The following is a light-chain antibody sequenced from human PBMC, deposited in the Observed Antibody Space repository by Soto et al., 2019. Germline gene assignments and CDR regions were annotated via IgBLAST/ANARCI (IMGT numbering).Light chain of an antibody. CDR1: SSDVGNYNY. Sequence: QSALTQPASVSGSPGQSITISCTGSSSDVGNYNYVSWYQQHPGKAPKLMIYDVINRPSGVSNRFSGSKSGNTASLTISGLQAEDEADYYCSSYTSSGTLGVFGGGTKLTVL. CDR3: SSYTSSGTLGV. J-gene: IGLJ2*01. CDR2: DVI. V-gene: IGLV2-14*01.